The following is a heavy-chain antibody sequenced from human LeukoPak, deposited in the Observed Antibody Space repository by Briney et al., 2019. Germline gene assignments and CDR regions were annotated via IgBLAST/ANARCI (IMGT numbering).Heavy chain of an antibody. Sequence: PSETLSLTCTVSGGSISSYYWSWIRQPPGKGLEWIGYIYYSGSTNYNPSLKSRVTISVDTSKNQFSLKLSSVTAADTAAYYCARLGIAAAGIGNWGQGTLVTVSS. CDR3: ARLGIAAAGIGN. D-gene: IGHD6-13*01. J-gene: IGHJ4*02. CDR1: GGSISSYY. V-gene: IGHV4-59*08. CDR2: IYYSGST.